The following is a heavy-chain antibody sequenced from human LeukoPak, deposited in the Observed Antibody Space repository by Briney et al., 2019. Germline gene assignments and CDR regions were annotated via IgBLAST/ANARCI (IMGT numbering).Heavy chain of an antibody. CDR1: GYTFTSYD. CDR2: MNPNSGNT. J-gene: IGHJ4*02. CDR3: ARVIAVAGLRGWRRNADFDY. Sequence: ASVKVSCKASGYTFTSYDINWVRQATGQGLEWMGWMNPNSGNTGYAQKFQGRVTMTRNTSINTAYMELSSLRSEDTAVYYCARVIAVAGLRGWRRNADFDYWGQGTLVTVSS. V-gene: IGHV1-8*01. D-gene: IGHD6-19*01.